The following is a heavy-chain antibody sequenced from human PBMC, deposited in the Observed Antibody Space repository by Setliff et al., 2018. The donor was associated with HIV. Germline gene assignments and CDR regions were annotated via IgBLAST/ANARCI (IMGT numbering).Heavy chain of an antibody. CDR3: ARDSRWLQFPYFDS. V-gene: IGHV4-61*09. CDR1: GGSITSGNYF. CDR2: MYTDGST. J-gene: IGHJ4*01. Sequence: NPSETLSLTCTVSGGSITSGNYFWCWIRRPAGKGLEWIGHMYTDGSTNYNPSFKSRVTISADTSKNQFSLKQSSVTAADTAVYYCARDSRWLQFPYFDSWGQGTPVTVSS. D-gene: IGHD5-12*01.